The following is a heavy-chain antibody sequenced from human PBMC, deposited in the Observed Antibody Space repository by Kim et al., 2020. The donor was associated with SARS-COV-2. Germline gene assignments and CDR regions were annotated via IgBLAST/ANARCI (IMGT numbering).Heavy chain of an antibody. D-gene: IGHD3-22*01. Sequence: ASVKVSCKASGYTFTSYGISWVRQAPGQGLEWMGWISAYNGNTNYAQKPQGRVTMTTDTSTSTAYMELRSLRSDDTAVYYCARGGHYYDSSGYYYYASWGQRTLVTVSS. CDR3: ARGGHYYDSSGYYYYAS. CDR2: ISAYNGNT. CDR1: GYTFTSYG. J-gene: IGHJ4*02. V-gene: IGHV1-18*01.